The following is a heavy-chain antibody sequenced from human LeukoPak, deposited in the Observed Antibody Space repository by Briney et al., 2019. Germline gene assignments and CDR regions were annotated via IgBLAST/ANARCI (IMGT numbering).Heavy chain of an antibody. J-gene: IGHJ4*02. D-gene: IGHD1-26*01. CDR3: ASGSGSYWAAPFDY. Sequence: SVKVSCKASGGTFSSYAISWVRQVPGQGLEWMGRIIPILGIANYAQKFQSRVTITADKSTSTVYMELSSLRSEDTAVYYCASGSGSYWAAPFDYWGQGTLVTVSS. CDR1: GGTFSSYA. V-gene: IGHV1-69*04. CDR2: IIPILGIA.